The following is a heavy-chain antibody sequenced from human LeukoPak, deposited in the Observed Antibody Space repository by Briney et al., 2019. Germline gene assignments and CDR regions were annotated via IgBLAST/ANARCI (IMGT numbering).Heavy chain of an antibody. V-gene: IGHV4-59*01. CDR3: ARDSGRAVQSRPISFDI. CDR1: GGSISSYY. D-gene: IGHD3-10*01. Sequence: KASETLSLTCTVSGGSISSYYWSWIRQPPGKGLEWIGYIYYSGSTNYNPSLKSRVTISVDTSKNQFSLKLSSVTAADTAVYYCARDSGRAVQSRPISFDIWGQGTMVTVSS. CDR2: IYYSGST. J-gene: IGHJ3*02.